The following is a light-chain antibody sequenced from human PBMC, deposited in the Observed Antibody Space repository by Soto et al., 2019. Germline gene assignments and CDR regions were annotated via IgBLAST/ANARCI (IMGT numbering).Light chain of an antibody. Sequence: EIVMTQSRVTLSVSPGQRAILSCRASQSVGGDLAWYQQIPGQAPRLLIYDAVTRATGAADRFSGGGSGTELTLTVDGLQSEDLAIYYCQQYNAWPRTFGQGTKLEI. V-gene: IGKV3-15*01. CDR1: QSVGGD. CDR2: DAV. J-gene: IGKJ2*01. CDR3: QQYNAWPRT.